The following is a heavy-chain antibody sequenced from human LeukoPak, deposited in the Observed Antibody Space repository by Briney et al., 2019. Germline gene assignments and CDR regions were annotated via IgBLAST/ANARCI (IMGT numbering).Heavy chain of an antibody. CDR3: ATDYYVSGSYYRLFY. Sequence: GGSLRLSCAASGFTFSSYEMNWVRQAPGKGLGWVSGINSDGGTTTYADSVKGRFTISRDNAKNTLYLQMNNLRAEDTAIYYCATDYYVSGSYYRLFYWGQGTLVTVSS. V-gene: IGHV3-74*01. CDR2: INSDGGTT. J-gene: IGHJ4*02. D-gene: IGHD3-10*01. CDR1: GFTFSSYE.